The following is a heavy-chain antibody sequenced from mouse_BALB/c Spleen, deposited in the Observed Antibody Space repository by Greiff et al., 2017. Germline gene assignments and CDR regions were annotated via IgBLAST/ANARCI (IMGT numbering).Heavy chain of an antibody. CDR3: ARQEIYYYGSSFYAMDY. CDR2: ISSGGGST. D-gene: IGHD1-1*01. J-gene: IGHJ4*01. V-gene: IGHV5-12-1*01. CDR1: GFAFSSYD. Sequence: EVMLVESGGGLVKPGGSLKLSCAASGFAFSSYDMSWVRQTPEKRLEWVAYISSGGGSTYYPDTVKGRFTISRDNAKNPLYLQMSSLKSEDTAMYYCARQEIYYYGSSFYAMDYWGQGTSVTVSS.